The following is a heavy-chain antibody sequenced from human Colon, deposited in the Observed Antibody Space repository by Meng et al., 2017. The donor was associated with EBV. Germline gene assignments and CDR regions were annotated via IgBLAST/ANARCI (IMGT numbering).Heavy chain of an antibody. Sequence: LTETGPVMVKPSQTLHPTCTVAGGSISSGNHYWSWIRQNPGKGLEYIGYIYYSGSTYYNPSLKSRVIISVDTSKNQFSLRLNSVTAADTAVYYCASLYGDSSVWYLDLWGRGTLVTVSS. V-gene: IGHV4-31*03. CDR2: IYYSGST. J-gene: IGHJ2*01. CDR1: GGSISSGNHY. D-gene: IGHD4-17*01. CDR3: ASLYGDSSVWYLDL.